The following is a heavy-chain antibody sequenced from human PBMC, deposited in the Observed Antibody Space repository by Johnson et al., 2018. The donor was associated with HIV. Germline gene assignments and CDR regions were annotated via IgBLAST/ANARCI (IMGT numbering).Heavy chain of an antibody. CDR3: ARRAIRDAFDI. CDR2: ISYDGGNK. V-gene: IGHV3-30-3*01. J-gene: IGHJ3*02. CDR1: GFTFSSYA. Sequence: QVQLVESGGGLIQPGGSLRLSCAASGFTFSSYAMHWVRQAPGKGLEWVAVISYDGGNKYYADSVKGRFTISRDNSKNKLYLQMNSLRAEDTAVYYGARRAIRDAFDIWGQGKMVTGSS.